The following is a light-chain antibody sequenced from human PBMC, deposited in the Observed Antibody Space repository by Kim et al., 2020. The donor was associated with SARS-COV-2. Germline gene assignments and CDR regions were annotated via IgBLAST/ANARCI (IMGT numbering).Light chain of an antibody. J-gene: IGKJ1*01. CDR1: QSVYSNY. Sequence: EIVLTQSPDTLSLSPGERATLSCRASQSVYSNYLAWYLQKPGQAPRLLIYGASSRATGIPDRFSGSGSGTDFTLTINRLQPDDFAVYFCQQYDSSWTFGQGTKLEI. V-gene: IGKV3-20*01. CDR3: QQYDSSWT. CDR2: GAS.